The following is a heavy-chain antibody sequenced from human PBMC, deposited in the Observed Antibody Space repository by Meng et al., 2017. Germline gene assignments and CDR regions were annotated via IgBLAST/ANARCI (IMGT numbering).Heavy chain of an antibody. Sequence: QGQLVQSGAEVKKPGASVKGYCEASGYTLSCDGFSWVRQAPGQGLEWLGWINTYNGKTDYAQKFQGRITMTTDTFTSTAYMELRNLRSDDTAVYYCATRGNPYLNCWGQGTLVTVSS. CDR3: ATRGNPYLNC. CDR2: INTYNGKT. CDR1: GYTLSCDG. J-gene: IGHJ4*02. V-gene: IGHV1-18*01.